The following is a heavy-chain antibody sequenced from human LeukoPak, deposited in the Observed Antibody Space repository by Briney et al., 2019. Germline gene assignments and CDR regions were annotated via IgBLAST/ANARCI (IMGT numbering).Heavy chain of an antibody. J-gene: IGHJ3*02. CDR3: ARVGGMTTINNAAFDI. D-gene: IGHD5-24*01. CDR2: IYHSGST. V-gene: IGHV4-61*08. CDR1: GGSISSGGFS. Sequence: PSETLSLTCGVSGGSISSGGFSWSWIRQPPGKGLEWIGYIYHSGSTNYNPSLKSRVTISIDKSKKQFSLKLISVTAADTAIYYCARVGGMTTINNAAFDIWGQGTMVTVSS.